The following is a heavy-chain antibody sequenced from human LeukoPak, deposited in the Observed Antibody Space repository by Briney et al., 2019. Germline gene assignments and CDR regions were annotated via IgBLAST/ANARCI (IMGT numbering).Heavy chain of an antibody. CDR1: GGSFSGYY. CDR2: INHSVST. V-gene: IGHV4-34*01. J-gene: IGHJ5*02. D-gene: IGHD1-26*01. Sequence: SETLSLTCAVYGGSFSGYYWSWIRHPPGKGQEWIGEINHSVSTNYNPSLTRRVTISVDTSKNQFSLKLSSVTAADTAVYYCARGWAMGATGVARWFDPWGQGTLVTVSS. CDR3: ARGWAMGATGVARWFDP.